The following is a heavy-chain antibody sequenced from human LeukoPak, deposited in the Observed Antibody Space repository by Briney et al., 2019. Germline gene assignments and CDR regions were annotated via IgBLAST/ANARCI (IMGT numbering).Heavy chain of an antibody. CDR3: ARVELLGSSGWPFDY. J-gene: IGHJ4*02. CDR1: GGSISSGGYY. V-gene: IGHV4-61*08. Sequence: SETLSLTCTVSGGSISSGGYYWSWIRQPPGKGLEWIGYIYYSGSTNYNPSLKSRVTISVDTSKNQFSLKLSSVTAADTAVYYCARVELLGSSGWPFDYWGQGTLVTVSS. D-gene: IGHD6-19*01. CDR2: IYYSGST.